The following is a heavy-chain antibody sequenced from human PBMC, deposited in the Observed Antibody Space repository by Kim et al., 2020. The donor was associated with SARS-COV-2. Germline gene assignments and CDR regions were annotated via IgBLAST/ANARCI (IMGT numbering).Heavy chain of an antibody. CDR3: ARSYKSDYGDSPYFDY. Sequence: GESLKISCKGSGYSFTSYWIGWVRQMPGKGLEWMGIIYPGDSDTRYSPSFQGQVTISADKSISTAYLQWSSLKASDTAMYYCARSYKSDYGDSPYFDYWGQGTLVTVSS. D-gene: IGHD4-17*01. V-gene: IGHV5-51*01. J-gene: IGHJ4*02. CDR2: IYPGDSDT. CDR1: GYSFTSYW.